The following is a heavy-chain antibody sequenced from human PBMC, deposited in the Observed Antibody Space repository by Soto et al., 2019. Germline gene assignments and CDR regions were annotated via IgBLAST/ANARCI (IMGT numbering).Heavy chain of an antibody. CDR3: ARIRSDSSSYYLDY. V-gene: IGHV1-69*13. CDR2: TIPNFGTA. CDR1: GGTFSSYG. Sequence: SVKVSCKASGGTFSSYGISWVRQAPGQGLEWMGGTIPNFGTAHDALKFQGRVTISADESASTAYMELSSLRYEDTAVYYCARIRSDSSSYYLDYWGQGTPVTVS. D-gene: IGHD3-22*01. J-gene: IGHJ4*02.